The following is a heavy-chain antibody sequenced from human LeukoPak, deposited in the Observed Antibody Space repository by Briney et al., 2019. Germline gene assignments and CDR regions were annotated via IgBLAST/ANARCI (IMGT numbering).Heavy chain of an antibody. CDR3: ASEIAATGYFDY. J-gene: IGHJ4*02. D-gene: IGHD6-13*01. CDR2: ISPSGDFT. Sequence: ASVKVSCKASGYTITNYYVHWVRQAPGQGLEWMGVISPSGDFTSYAQMFQGSITVTRDTSTSTVYMELSGLRSEDTAVYFCASEIAATGYFDYWGQGTLVTVSS. CDR1: GYTITNYY. V-gene: IGHV1-46*01.